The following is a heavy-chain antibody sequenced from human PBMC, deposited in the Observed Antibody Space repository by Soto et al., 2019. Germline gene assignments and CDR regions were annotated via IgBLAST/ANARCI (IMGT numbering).Heavy chain of an antibody. V-gene: IGHV3-15*05. CDR3: TTGYCTSSTCRRVDY. J-gene: IGHJ4*02. CDR2: IKSKADGGTT. Sequence: EVQLVESGGGLVKPGGSLRLSCAVSGFSPNNAWMRWVRQAPGKGLEWVGRIKSKADGGTTDYAAPVKGRFTISRDESKNTLYLQMNSLQTEDTAVYYCTTGYCTSSTCRRVDYWGQGTLVTVSS. D-gene: IGHD2-2*01. CDR1: GFSPNNAW.